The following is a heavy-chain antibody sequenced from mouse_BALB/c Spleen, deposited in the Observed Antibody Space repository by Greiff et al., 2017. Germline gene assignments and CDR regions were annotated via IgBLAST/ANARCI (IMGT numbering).Heavy chain of an antibody. CDR2: IYPYNGGT. J-gene: IGHJ4*01. V-gene: IGHV1S29*02. Sequence: VQLQQSGPELVKPGASVKISCKASGYTFTDYNMHWVKQSHGKSLEWIGYIYPYNGGTGYNQKFKSKATLTVDNSSSTAYMELRSLTSEDSAVYYCAREGLPSMDYWGQGTSVTVSS. CDR3: AREGLPSMDY. CDR1: GYTFTDYN. D-gene: IGHD3-1*01.